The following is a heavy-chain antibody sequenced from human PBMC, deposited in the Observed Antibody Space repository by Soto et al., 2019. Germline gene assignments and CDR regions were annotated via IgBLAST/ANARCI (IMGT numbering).Heavy chain of an antibody. J-gene: IGHJ5*02. V-gene: IGHV4-39*01. D-gene: IGHD6-13*01. Sequence: SETLCLTCTVSGGSISSSSYYWGWIRQPPGRGLEWIGSIYYSGSTYYNPSLKSRVTISVDTSKNQFSLKLSSVTAADTAVYYCSRQYSSSRALNRFEPWGQGTRVTV. CDR3: SRQYSSSRALNRFEP. CDR2: IYYSGST. CDR1: GGSISSSSYY.